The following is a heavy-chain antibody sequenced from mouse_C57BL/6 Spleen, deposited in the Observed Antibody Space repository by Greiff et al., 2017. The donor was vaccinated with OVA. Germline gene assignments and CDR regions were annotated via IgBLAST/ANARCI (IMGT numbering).Heavy chain of an antibody. CDR1: GFTFSSYA. D-gene: IGHD2-1*01. CDR2: ISSGGDYI. V-gene: IGHV5-9-1*02. Sequence: EVKLVESGEGLVKPGGSLKLSCAASGFTFSSYAMSWVRQTPEKRLEWVAYISSGGDYIYYADTVKGRFTISRDNARNTLYLQMSSLKSEDTAMYYCTRDLIYYGKGYYAMDYWGQGTSVTVSS. CDR3: TRDLIYYGKGYYAMDY. J-gene: IGHJ4*01.